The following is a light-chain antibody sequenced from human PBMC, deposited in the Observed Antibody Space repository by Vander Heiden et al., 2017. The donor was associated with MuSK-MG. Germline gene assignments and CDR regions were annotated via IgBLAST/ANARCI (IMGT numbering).Light chain of an antibody. V-gene: IGLV3-1*01. CDR3: QAWDISTVV. CDR1: KLGAKY. J-gene: IGLJ3*02. CDR2: DT. Sequence: SYELTQPPSVSVSPGQTATITCSGDKLGAKYASWYQDTKRPSGIPDRFSGSNSGNTATLTISGTQAMDEAYYHCQAWDISTVVFGGGTKLTVL.